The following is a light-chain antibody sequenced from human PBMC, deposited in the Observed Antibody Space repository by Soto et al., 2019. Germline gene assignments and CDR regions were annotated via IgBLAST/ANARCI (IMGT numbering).Light chain of an antibody. J-gene: IGLJ1*01. Sequence: QSVLTQPPSLSGAPGQRVTLSCTGSNSNIGAGYDVHWYQQLPGTAPKFFMSGNSNRPSGVPDRFSVYKSGTSASLAITGLQAEDEADYYCQYSDSSMSTFYVFGTGTKVTVL. CDR2: GNS. CDR3: QYSDSSMSTFYV. CDR1: NSNIGAGYD. V-gene: IGLV1-40*01.